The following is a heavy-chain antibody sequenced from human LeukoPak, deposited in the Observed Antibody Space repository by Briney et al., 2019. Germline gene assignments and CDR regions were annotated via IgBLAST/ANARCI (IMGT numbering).Heavy chain of an antibody. CDR2: ISYDGSNK. V-gene: IGHV3-30*18. CDR1: GFIFSNYG. J-gene: IGHJ4*02. Sequence: AGGSLRLSCAASGFIFSNYGMHWVRQAPGKGLEWVAVISYDGSNKYYADSVKGRFTISRDNSKNTLYLQMNSLRAEDTAVYYCAKDESSGYYYFDHWGQGTLVTVSS. CDR3: AKDESSGYYYFDH. D-gene: IGHD3-22*01.